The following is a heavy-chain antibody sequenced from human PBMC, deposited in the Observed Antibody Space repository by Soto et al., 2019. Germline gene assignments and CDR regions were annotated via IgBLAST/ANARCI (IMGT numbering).Heavy chain of an antibody. CDR3: AKCKNWNYGNYFDY. CDR2: ISGSGGST. J-gene: IGHJ4*02. CDR1: GFTFSSYA. V-gene: IGHV3-23*01. D-gene: IGHD1-7*01. Sequence: PGGSLRLSCAASGFTFSSYAMSWVRQAPGKGLEWVSAISGSGGSTHYADSVEGRFTISRDNSKNTLYLQMNSLRAEDTAVYYCAKCKNWNYGNYFDYWGQGTLVTVSS.